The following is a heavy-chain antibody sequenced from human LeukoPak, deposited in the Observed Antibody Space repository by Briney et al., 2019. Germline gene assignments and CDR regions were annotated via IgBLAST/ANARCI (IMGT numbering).Heavy chain of an antibody. Sequence: SETLSPTCTVSGGSISSSSYYWSWIRQPAGKGLEWIGRIYTSGSTNYNPSLKSRVTISVDTSKNQFSLKLSSVTAADTAVYYCATEPYYYYYMDVWGKGTTVTVSS. D-gene: IGHD1-14*01. V-gene: IGHV4-61*02. J-gene: IGHJ6*03. CDR2: IYTSGST. CDR3: ATEPYYYYYMDV. CDR1: GGSISSSSYY.